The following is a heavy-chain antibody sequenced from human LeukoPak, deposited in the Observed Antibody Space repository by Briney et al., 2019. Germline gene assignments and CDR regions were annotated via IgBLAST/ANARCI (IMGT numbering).Heavy chain of an antibody. CDR2: INQDGSQK. Sequence: GGSLRLSCADSGFTFNKYWMSWVRQAPGKGLEWMANINQDGSQKYYLDSVKGRFTISRDNAKSPVYLQMNSLRAEDTALYYCARGLATAAAYWGQGTLVTVSS. J-gene: IGHJ4*02. CDR3: ARGLATAAAY. V-gene: IGHV3-7*01. CDR1: GFTFNKYW. D-gene: IGHD6-13*01.